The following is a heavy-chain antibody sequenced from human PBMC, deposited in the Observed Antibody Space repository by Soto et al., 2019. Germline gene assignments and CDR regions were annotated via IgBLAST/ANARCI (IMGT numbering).Heavy chain of an antibody. Sequence: GGSLRLSCAASGFTFSSYEMNWVRQAPGKGLEWVSYISSSGSTIYYADSVKGRFTISRDNAKNSLYLQMNSLRAEDTAVYYCARVGRFYGSGRNAFDIWGQGTMVTVSS. V-gene: IGHV3-48*03. J-gene: IGHJ3*02. CDR1: GFTFSSYE. CDR2: ISSSGSTI. D-gene: IGHD3-10*01. CDR3: ARVGRFYGSGRNAFDI.